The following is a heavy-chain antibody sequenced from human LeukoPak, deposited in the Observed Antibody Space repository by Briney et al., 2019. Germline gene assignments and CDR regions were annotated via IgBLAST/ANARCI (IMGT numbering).Heavy chain of an antibody. CDR1: GYTFTGYY. CDR2: INPNSGGT. J-gene: IGHJ4*02. Sequence: ASVKVSCKASGYTFTGYYMHWVRQAPGQGLEWMGWINPNSGGTNYAQKFQGRVTMTRDTSICTAYMELSRLRSDDTAVYYCARVWGPVAALDYWGQGTLVTVSS. D-gene: IGHD6-19*01. V-gene: IGHV1-2*02. CDR3: ARVWGPVAALDY.